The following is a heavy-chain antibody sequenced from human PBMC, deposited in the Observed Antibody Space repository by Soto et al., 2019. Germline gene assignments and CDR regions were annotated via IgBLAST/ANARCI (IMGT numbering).Heavy chain of an antibody. V-gene: IGHV1-69*13. CDR1: GGTFSSYA. CDR2: IIPIFGTA. D-gene: IGHD1-26*01. Sequence: SVEVSCKASGGTFSSYAISWVRQAPGQGLEWMGGIIPIFGTANYAQKFQGRVTITADESTTTAYMELSSLRSEDTAVYYCARDESGSFFTQFDYWGQGTLVTVSS. CDR3: ARDESGSFFTQFDY. J-gene: IGHJ4*02.